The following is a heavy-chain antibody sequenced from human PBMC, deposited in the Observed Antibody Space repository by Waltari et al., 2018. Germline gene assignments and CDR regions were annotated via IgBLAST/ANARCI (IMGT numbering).Heavy chain of an antibody. V-gene: IGHV4-38-2*02. CDR2: IYHTGSS. CDR3: AEEGNTTAGLFDS. CDR1: GHSVKNDVY. J-gene: IGHJ4*02. Sequence: QVQLRESGPGLVRSSETLSLTGTGSGHSVKNDVYWAWIRQSPGGGLEWIASIYHTGSSHYNSSLKSRVSISTDMSTKQFFLTLTHLTAADTAVYYCAEEGNTTAGLFDSWGQGTLVTVSS. D-gene: IGHD6-25*01.